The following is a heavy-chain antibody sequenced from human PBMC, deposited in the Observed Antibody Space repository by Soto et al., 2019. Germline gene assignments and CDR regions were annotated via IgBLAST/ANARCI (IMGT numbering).Heavy chain of an antibody. CDR2: ISSSRSYI. Sequence: PGGSLRLSCAASGFTFSSNSMNWVRQAPGKGLEWVSSISSSRSYIYYADSVKGRFTISRDNSKKTLYLQMTGLTAEASAMYYCEKGSTGSYPGSRIFDFWGRGTLVTVSS. CDR3: EKGSTGSYPGSRIFDF. V-gene: IGHV3-21*04. CDR1: GFTFSSNS. J-gene: IGHJ4*02. D-gene: IGHD3-10*01.